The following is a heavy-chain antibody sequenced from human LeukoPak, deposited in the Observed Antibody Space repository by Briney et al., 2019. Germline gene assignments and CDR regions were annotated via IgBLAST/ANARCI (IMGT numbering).Heavy chain of an antibody. CDR3: ARDRVLSDNRWSLDP. J-gene: IGHJ5*02. D-gene: IGHD2/OR15-2a*01. V-gene: IGHV3-33*01. Sequence: GRSLRLSCAASGFTLSNYGMHWVRQAPGKGLEWVAVIWYDGTNKYYGDSVKGRFTISRDNSKNTLELHMNSLSTEDTAVYYCARDRVLSDNRWSLDPWGQGTLVTVSS. CDR1: GFTLSNYG. CDR2: IWYDGTNK.